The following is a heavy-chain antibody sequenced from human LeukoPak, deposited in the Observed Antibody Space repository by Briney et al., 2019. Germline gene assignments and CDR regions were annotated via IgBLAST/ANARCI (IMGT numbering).Heavy chain of an antibody. J-gene: IGHJ5*02. Sequence: PSETLSLTCAVSGYSISSGYYWGWIRQPPGKGLEWTGSIYHSGSTYYNPSLKSRVTISVDTSKNQFSLKLSSVTAADTAVYYCARLFRSAAITGNNWFDPWGQGTLVTVSS. D-gene: IGHD2-2*02. CDR3: ARLFRSAAITGNNWFDP. CDR1: GYSISSGYY. V-gene: IGHV4-38-2*01. CDR2: IYHSGST.